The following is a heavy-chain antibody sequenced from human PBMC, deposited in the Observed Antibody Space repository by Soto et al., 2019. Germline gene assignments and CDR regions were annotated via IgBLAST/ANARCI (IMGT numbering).Heavy chain of an antibody. V-gene: IGHV1-69*13. CDR2: IIPIFGTA. CDR1: GGTFSSYA. D-gene: IGHD5-12*01. J-gene: IGHJ4*02. Sequence: SVKVSCKASGGTFSSYAISWVRQAPGQGLEWMGGIIPIFGTANYAQKFQGRVTITADESTSTAYMELSSLRSEDTAVYYCARDTGYSGYDYGPYFDYWGQGTLVTVSS. CDR3: ARDTGYSGYDYGPYFDY.